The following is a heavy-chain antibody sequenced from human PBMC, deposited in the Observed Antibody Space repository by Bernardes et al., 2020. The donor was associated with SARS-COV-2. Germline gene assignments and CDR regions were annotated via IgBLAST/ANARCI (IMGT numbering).Heavy chain of an antibody. J-gene: IGHJ4*02. V-gene: IGHV4-4*01. CDR2: IYHSEST. CDR3: ARYNYGYQFDY. CDR1: GGSISSSYW. Sequence: ETLSLTCAVSGGSISSSYWWSWVRQPPGKGLEWIGQIYHSESTNYNPSLKSRVTISVDKSKNQFSLKLRSVTAADTAVYFCARYNYGYQFDYWGPGTLVTVSS. D-gene: IGHD5-18*01.